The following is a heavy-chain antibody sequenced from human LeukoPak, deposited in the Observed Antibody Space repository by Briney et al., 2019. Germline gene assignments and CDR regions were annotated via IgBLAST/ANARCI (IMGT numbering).Heavy chain of an antibody. CDR1: GFTFSSYA. CDR2: ISGSGGST. D-gene: IGHD3-10*01. J-gene: IGHJ3*02. V-gene: IGHV3-23*01. Sequence: GGSLRLSCAASGFTFSSYAMSWVRQAPGKGLEWVSAISGSGGSTHYADSVKGRFTISRDNAKNSLYLQVSSLRAEDTAWYYCARGQNYYGSGSQTFDIWGQGTMVTVSS. CDR3: ARGQNYYGSGSQTFDI.